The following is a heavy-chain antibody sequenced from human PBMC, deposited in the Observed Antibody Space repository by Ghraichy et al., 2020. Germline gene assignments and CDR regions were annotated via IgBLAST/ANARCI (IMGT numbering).Heavy chain of an antibody. Sequence: SETLSLTCTVSGGSVSSGNYHWSWIRQPPGKGLEWIGYMYYSGSTNYNPSLKSRVTISADTSRNQFSLKLSSVTAADTAVYYCAREHITTSGTKVDYWGQGTLVTVSS. D-gene: IGHD6-13*01. CDR2: MYYSGST. CDR1: GGSVSSGNYH. CDR3: AREHITTSGTKVDY. J-gene: IGHJ4*02. V-gene: IGHV4-61*01.